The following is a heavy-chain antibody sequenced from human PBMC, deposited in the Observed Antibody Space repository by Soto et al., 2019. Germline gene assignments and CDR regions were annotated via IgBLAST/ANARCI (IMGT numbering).Heavy chain of an antibody. Sequence: GESLKISCKGSGYSFTSYWIGWVRQMPGKGLEWMVIFYPGDSDTRYSPSFQGQVTISADKSISTAYLQWSSLKASDTAMYYCARLREWFGDSDLDYWGQGTLVTVSS. D-gene: IGHD3-10*01. V-gene: IGHV5-51*01. CDR3: ARLREWFGDSDLDY. CDR2: FYPGDSDT. J-gene: IGHJ4*02. CDR1: GYSFTSYW.